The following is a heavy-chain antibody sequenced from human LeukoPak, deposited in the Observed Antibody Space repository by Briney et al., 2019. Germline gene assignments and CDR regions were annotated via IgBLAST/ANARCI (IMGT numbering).Heavy chain of an antibody. J-gene: IGHJ5*02. Sequence: GGSLSLSCAASGFTFSSYGMSWVRQAPGKGLEWVSAISGSGGSTYYADSVKGRFTISRDNSKNTLYLQMNSLRAEDTAVYYCAKVYFGSGNNNWFDPWGQGTLVTVSS. CDR3: AKVYFGSGNNNWFDP. CDR2: ISGSGGST. V-gene: IGHV3-23*01. CDR1: GFTFSSYG. D-gene: IGHD3-10*01.